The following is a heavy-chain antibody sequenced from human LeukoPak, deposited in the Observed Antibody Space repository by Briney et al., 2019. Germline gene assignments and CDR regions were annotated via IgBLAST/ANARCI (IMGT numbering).Heavy chain of an antibody. J-gene: IGHJ5*02. CDR1: GFTFSSYG. V-gene: IGHV3-23*01. CDR2: ISGSGGST. CDR3: ARGYILTLPNWFDP. Sequence: GGSLRLSCAASGFTFSSYGMSWVRQAPGKGLEWVSAISGSGGSTYYADSVKGRFTISRDNSKNTLYLQMNSLRAEDTAVYYCARGYILTLPNWFDPWGQGTLVTVSS. D-gene: IGHD3-9*01.